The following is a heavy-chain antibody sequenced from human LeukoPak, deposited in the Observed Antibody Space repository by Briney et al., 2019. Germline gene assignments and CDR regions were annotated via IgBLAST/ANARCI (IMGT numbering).Heavy chain of an antibody. CDR3: ARYIVYAAMVRGVIMPTRAFDP. D-gene: IGHD3-10*01. Sequence: KPSETLSLTCAVYGGSFSGHYWGWIRQPPGKGLEWIGSIYHSGSTYNNPSLKSRVTISVDTSKNQFSLKLSSVTAADTAVYYCARYIVYAAMVRGVIMPTRAFDPWGQGTLVTVSS. J-gene: IGHJ5*02. CDR2: IYHSGST. V-gene: IGHV4-38-2*01. CDR1: GGSFSGHY.